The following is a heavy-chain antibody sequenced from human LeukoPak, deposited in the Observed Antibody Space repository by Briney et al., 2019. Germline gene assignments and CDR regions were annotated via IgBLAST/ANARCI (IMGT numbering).Heavy chain of an antibody. Sequence: GGSLRLSCAASGFTFSSYSMSWVRQPPGTGLEGVSLISGSGGSTYYADSVKGRFTISRDNSKNTLYLQMNSLRAEDTAIYYCAKELPYCGGDCYSLLDYWGQGTLVTVSS. V-gene: IGHV3-23*01. D-gene: IGHD2-21*02. CDR3: AKELPYCGGDCYSLLDY. CDR2: ISGSGGST. CDR1: GFTFSSYS. J-gene: IGHJ4*02.